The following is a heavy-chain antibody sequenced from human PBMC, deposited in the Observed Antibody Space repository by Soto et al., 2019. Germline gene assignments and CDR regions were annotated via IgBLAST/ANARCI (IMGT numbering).Heavy chain of an antibody. CDR2: ISSSSSYI. Sequence: EVQLVESGGGLVKPGGSLRLSCAASGFTFSSYSMNWVRQAPGKGLEWVSSISSSSSYIYYADSVKGRFTIPRDNAKNSPYLQMNSLRAEDTAVYYCARPSYGSGSYRGEYYYYYGMDVWGQGTTFTVSS. CDR3: ARPSYGSGSYRGEYYYYYGMDV. J-gene: IGHJ6*02. CDR1: GFTFSSYS. D-gene: IGHD3-10*01. V-gene: IGHV3-21*01.